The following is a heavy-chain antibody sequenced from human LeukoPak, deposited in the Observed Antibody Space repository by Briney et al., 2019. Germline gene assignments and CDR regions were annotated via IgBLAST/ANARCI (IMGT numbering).Heavy chain of an antibody. CDR3: ARDFGRGPDYYFDY. CDR2: IYYSGST. CDR1: GGSISRYY. V-gene: IGHV4-59*08. J-gene: IGHJ4*02. D-gene: IGHD3-3*01. Sequence: SETLSLTCTVSGGSISRYYWSWIRQPPGKGLEWIGYIYYSGSTNYNPSLKSRVTISVDTSKNQFSLKLSSVTAADTAVYYCARDFGRGPDYYFDYWGQGTLVTVSS.